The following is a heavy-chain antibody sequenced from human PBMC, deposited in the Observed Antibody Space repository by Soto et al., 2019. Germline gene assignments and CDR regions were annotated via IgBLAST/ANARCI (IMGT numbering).Heavy chain of an antibody. CDR1: GGSISSGGYS. V-gene: IGHV4-30-2*01. CDR3: SRWGGIPSYYYYYGMDV. CDR2: IYHSGST. J-gene: IGHJ6*02. Sequence: SETLSLTCAVSGGSISSGGYSWSWIRQPPGKGLEWIGYIYHSGSTYYNPSLKSRVTISVDRSKNQFSLKLSSVTAADTAVYYSSRWGGIPSYYYYYGMDVWGQGTTVTVSS. D-gene: IGHD3-16*01.